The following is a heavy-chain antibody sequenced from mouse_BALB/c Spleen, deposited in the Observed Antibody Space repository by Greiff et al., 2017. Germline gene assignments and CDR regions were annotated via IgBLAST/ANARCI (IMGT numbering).Heavy chain of an antibody. V-gene: IGHV5-6-4*01. D-gene: IGHD1-2*01. CDR1: GFTFSSYT. CDR2: ISSGGSYT. J-gene: IGHJ1*01. CDR3: TRETTATYFDV. Sequence: EVQGVESGGGLVKPGGSLKLSCAASGFTFSSYTMSWVRQTPEKRLEWVATISSGGSYTYYPDSVKGRFTISRDNAKNTLYLQMSSLKSEDTAMYYCTRETTATYFDVWGAGTTVTVSS.